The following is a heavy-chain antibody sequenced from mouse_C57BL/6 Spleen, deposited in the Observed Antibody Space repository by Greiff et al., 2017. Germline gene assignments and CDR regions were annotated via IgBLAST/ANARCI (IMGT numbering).Heavy chain of an antibody. CDR1: GYTFTSYW. CDR2: IHPNSGST. CDR3: ARVATVVSHYAMEY. D-gene: IGHD1-1*01. Sequence: VQLQQPGAELVKPGASVKLSCKASGYTFTSYWMHWVKQRPGQGLAWIGMIHPNSGSTNYNEKFKSKATLTVDKSSSTAYMQLSSLTSEDSAVYYCARVATVVSHYAMEYWGQGTSVTVSS. J-gene: IGHJ4*01. V-gene: IGHV1-64*01.